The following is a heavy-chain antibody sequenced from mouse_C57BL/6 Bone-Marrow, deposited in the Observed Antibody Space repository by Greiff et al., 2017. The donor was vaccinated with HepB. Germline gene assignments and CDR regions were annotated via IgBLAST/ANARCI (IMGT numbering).Heavy chain of an antibody. V-gene: IGHV1-55*01. J-gene: IGHJ4*01. CDR3: ARFSLLLHYYAMDY. CDR2: IYPGSGST. CDR1: GYTFTSYW. Sequence: QVQLQQPGAELVKPGASVKMSCKASGYTFTSYWITWVKQRPGQGLEWIGDIYPGSGSTNYNEKFKSKATLTVDTSSSTAYMQLSSLTSDDSAVYYCARFSLLLHYYAMDYWGQGTSVTVSS. D-gene: IGHD1-1*01.